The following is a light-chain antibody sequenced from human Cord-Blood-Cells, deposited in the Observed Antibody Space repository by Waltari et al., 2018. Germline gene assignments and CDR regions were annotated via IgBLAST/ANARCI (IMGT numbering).Light chain of an antibody. V-gene: IGKV1-5*01. CDR1: QSISSW. J-gene: IGKJ1*01. Sequence: DIQMTQSPSTLSASVGDRVTITCRDSQSISSWLAWYQQKPGKAPKLLIYDASSWESGVPSRFSGSGSGTEFTLTISSLQPNDFATYYCQQYNSYPWTFCQGTKVEIK. CDR2: DAS. CDR3: QQYNSYPWT.